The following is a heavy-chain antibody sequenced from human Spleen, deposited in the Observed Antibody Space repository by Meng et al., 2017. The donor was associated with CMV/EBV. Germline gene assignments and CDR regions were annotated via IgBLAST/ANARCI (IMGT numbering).Heavy chain of an antibody. CDR3: AKDQPSSGYALDY. Sequence: GGSLRLSCAASGFTVSSNYMSWVRQAPGKGLEWVSIIYRGGSGIYYADSVKGRFTMSRDDSKNTLYLQMNSLRAEDTAVYYCAKDQPSSGYALDYWGQGTLVTVS. CDR1: GFTVSSNY. J-gene: IGHJ4*02. CDR2: IYRGGSGI. D-gene: IGHD5-12*01. V-gene: IGHV3-23*03.